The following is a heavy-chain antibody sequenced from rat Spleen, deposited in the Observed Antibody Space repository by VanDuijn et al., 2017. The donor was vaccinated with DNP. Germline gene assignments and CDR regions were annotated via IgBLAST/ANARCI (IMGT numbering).Heavy chain of an antibody. CDR1: GFTFSDFN. CDR2: ISTSGGNT. V-gene: IGHV5-25*01. D-gene: IGHD4-4*01. CDR3: ARHDGYFGYYPAY. J-gene: IGHJ3*01. Sequence: EVQLVESGGGLVKPGRSLKLSCAASGFTFSDFNMAWVRQAPKKGLEWVASISTSGGNTYYRDSVKGRFTISRDNAKSTLYLQMNSLRSEDTATYYCARHDGYFGYYPAYWGQGTLVTVSS.